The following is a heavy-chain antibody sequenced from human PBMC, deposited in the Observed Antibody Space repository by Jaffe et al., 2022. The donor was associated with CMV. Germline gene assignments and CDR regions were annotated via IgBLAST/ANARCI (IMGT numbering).Heavy chain of an antibody. Sequence: QVQLQESGPGLVKPSETLSLTCTVSGGSISSYYWSWIRQPPGKGLEWIGYIYYSGSTNYNPSLKSRVTISVDTSKNQFSLKLSSVTAADTAVYYCARCMRFGELLPRGAFDIWGQGTMVTVSS. CDR3: ARCMRFGELLPRGAFDI. CDR2: IYYSGST. D-gene: IGHD3-10*01. CDR1: GGSISSYY. V-gene: IGHV4-59*01. J-gene: IGHJ3*02.